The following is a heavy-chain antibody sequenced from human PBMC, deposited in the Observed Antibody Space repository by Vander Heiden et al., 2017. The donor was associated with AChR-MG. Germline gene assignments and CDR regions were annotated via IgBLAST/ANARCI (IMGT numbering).Heavy chain of an antibody. CDR1: GGTFSSYA. CDR2: IIPIFGTA. Sequence: QVQLVQSGAEVKKPGSSVQVSCKASGGTFSSYAISWGGQAPGQWLEWMGGIIPIFGTANDAQKFQGRVTITADESTRTAYMELRSLRSEDTAVYYCAAGRFGESAFDYWGQVTLVTLSS. D-gene: IGHD3-10*01. V-gene: IGHV1-69*01. J-gene: IGHJ4*02. CDR3: AAGRFGESAFDY.